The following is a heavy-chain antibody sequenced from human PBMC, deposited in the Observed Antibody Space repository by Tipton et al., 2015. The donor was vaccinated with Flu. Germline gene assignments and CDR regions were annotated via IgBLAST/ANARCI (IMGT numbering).Heavy chain of an antibody. V-gene: IGHV4-34*01. CDR3: ARGNGYANAYRDF. J-gene: IGHJ4*02. CDR1: GGSFSGHY. D-gene: IGHD5-12*01. CDR2: INHSESP. Sequence: TLSLTCAVYGGSFSGHYWSWIRQPPGKGLEWIGEINHSESPNYNPPLKSRGTISVDTSNNQFSLKVTSLTAADTAVYYCARGNGYANAYRDFWGQGTLVTVSS.